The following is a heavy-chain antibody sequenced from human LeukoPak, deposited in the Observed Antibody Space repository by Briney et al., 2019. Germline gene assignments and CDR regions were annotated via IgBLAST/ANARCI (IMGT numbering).Heavy chain of an antibody. J-gene: IGHJ4*02. D-gene: IGHD3-22*01. V-gene: IGHV4-39*07. CDR1: GGSISRSSDY. CDR2: IYYSGRT. Sequence: AETLPLTCTLSGGSISRSSDYWGWIRQPPGEGLGWFGCIYYSGRTSYTPSLNSRVTISLDASKNPVSVRLDCLTPAGTFLCYRASAIDSSGLFDYWGERTLVAVSS. CDR3: ASAIDSSGLFDY.